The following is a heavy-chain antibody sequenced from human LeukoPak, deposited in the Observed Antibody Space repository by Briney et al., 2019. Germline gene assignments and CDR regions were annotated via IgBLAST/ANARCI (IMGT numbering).Heavy chain of an antibody. CDR3: ARGMVVVVAATEWFDP. D-gene: IGHD2-15*01. CDR1: GYTFTSYA. Sequence: ASVKVSCKASGYTFTSYAMNWVRQAPGQGLEWMGWINPNSGGTNYAQKFQGRVTMTRDTSISTAYMELSRLRSDDTAVYYCARGMVVVVAATEWFDPWGQGTLVTVSS. J-gene: IGHJ5*02. V-gene: IGHV1-2*02. CDR2: INPNSGGT.